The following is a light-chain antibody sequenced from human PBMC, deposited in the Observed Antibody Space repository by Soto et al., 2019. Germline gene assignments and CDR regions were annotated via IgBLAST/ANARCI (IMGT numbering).Light chain of an antibody. CDR2: LAS. V-gene: IGKV3-11*01. CDR3: HQRQSWPRT. CDR1: QAVNTR. J-gene: IGKJ1*01. Sequence: EIVLTQSPATLSSFPGDRVTLSCMASQAVNTRLAWYQHRPGQAPRLLIYLASNRAAGVPARFSGSGSGTYFTLTISDVEPEDFAVYYCHQRQSWPRTFGQGTKVDI.